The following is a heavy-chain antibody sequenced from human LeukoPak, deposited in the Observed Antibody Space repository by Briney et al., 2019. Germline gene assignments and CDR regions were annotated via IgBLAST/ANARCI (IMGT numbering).Heavy chain of an antibody. V-gene: IGHV3-23*01. CDR3: AKDCSSTSCPTSDY. J-gene: IGHJ4*02. CDR1: GFTFSSYA. CDR2: ISGSGVST. D-gene: IGHD2-2*01. Sequence: PRGSLRLSCAASGFTFSSYAMSWVRQAPGKGLEWVSAISGSGVSTYYADSVKGRFTISRDNSKNTLYLQMTSLRAEDTAVYYCAKDCSSTSCPTSDYWGQGTLVTVSS.